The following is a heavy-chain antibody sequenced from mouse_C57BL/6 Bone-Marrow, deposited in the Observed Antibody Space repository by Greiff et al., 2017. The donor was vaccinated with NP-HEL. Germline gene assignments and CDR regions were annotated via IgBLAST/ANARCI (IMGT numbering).Heavy chain of an antibody. CDR1: GFSLTSYA. D-gene: IGHD2-5*01. J-gene: IGHJ4*01. CDR3: ARERFSYSNCDYCAMDY. V-gene: IGHV2-9-1*01. Sequence: VHLVESGPGLVAPSQSLSITCTVSGFSLTSYAISWVRQPPGKGLEWLGVIWTGGGTNYNSALKSRLSISKNNSKSQVFLKMNRLRTDDTARYYCARERFSYSNCDYCAMDYWGKGTSVTVSS. CDR2: IWTGGGT.